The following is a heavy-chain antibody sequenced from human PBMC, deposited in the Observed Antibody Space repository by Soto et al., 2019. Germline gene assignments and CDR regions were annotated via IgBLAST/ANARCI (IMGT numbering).Heavy chain of an antibody. J-gene: IGHJ2*01. Sequence: SETLSLTCAVHGGSFSGFYWTWIRQPPGKGLEWIGEINHSGSSNYNPPLKSRVTMSLDTSRNQFSLRLNSVTAADTAVYYCARTAGPWYFDLWGRGTLVTVSS. CDR1: GGSFSGFY. V-gene: IGHV4-34*01. CDR2: INHSGSS. CDR3: ARTAGPWYFDL.